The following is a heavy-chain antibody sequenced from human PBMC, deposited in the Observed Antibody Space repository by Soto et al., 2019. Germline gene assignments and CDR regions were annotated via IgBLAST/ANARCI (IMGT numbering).Heavy chain of an antibody. J-gene: IGHJ4*02. CDR2: ISAYNGNT. CDR1: GYTFTSYG. V-gene: IGHV1-18*01. CDR3: ARYCSSTSCYEFGY. Sequence: ASVKVSCKASGYTFTSYGISWVRQAPGQGLEWMGWISAYNGNTNYAQKLQGRVTMTTDTSTSTAYMELRSLRSDDTAVYYCARYCSSTSCYEFGYWGQGTLVTVSS. D-gene: IGHD2-2*01.